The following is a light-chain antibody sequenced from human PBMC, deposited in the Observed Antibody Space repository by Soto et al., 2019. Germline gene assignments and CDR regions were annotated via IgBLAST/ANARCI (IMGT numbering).Light chain of an antibody. CDR3: QQYNSYSWT. CDR2: DAS. J-gene: IGKJ1*01. V-gene: IGKV1-5*01. Sequence: DIQMTQSPSTLSASVGDRVTITCRASQSISSWLAWYQQKPGKAPKLLIYDASSLESGVPSRFSGSGYGTEFTLTISSLQPDDFATYYCQQYNSYSWTFGQGTKGEIK. CDR1: QSISSW.